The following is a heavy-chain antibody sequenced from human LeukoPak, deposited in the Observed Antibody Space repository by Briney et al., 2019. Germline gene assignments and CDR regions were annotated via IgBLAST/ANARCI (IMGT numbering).Heavy chain of an antibody. V-gene: IGHV3-48*03. Sequence: PGGSLRLSCGASGFTFSSYEMNWVRQAPGKGREWVSYISSSGSTIYYADSVKGRFTISRDNAKNSLYLQMNSLRAEDTAVYYCARGGQLWLHGYFDYWGQGTLVTVSS. CDR3: ARGGQLWLHGYFDY. CDR2: ISSSGSTI. CDR1: GFTFSSYE. J-gene: IGHJ4*02. D-gene: IGHD5-18*01.